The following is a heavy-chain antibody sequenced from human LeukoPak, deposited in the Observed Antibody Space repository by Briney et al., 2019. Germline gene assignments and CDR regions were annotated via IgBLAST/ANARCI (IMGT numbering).Heavy chain of an antibody. J-gene: IGHJ2*01. V-gene: IGHV4-61*02. D-gene: IGHD3-16*01. CDR1: GGSISSGSYY. CDR2: IYTSGGT. Sequence: SQTLSLTCTVSGGSISSGSYYWSWFRQPAGKGLEWIGRIYTSGGTNYNPSLKSRVTISVDTSKNQFSLKLSSVTAADTAVYYCARLRGYGGWYFDLWGRGTLVTVSS. CDR3: ARLRGYGGWYFDL.